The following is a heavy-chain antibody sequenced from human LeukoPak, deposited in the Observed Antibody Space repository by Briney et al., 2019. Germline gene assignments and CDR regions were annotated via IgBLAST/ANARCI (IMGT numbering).Heavy chain of an antibody. CDR1: GFTFTTYW. J-gene: IGHJ4*02. Sequence: GGSLRLSCAASGFTFTTYWVNWVRQAPGKGLEWVAVINQDGSEKYYVDSVKGRFTISRDNAKNSLYLQMNSLRAEDTAVYYCARDFRNAGDYWGQGTLVTVSS. CDR2: INQDGSEK. CDR3: ARDFRNAGDY. D-gene: IGHD1-14*01. V-gene: IGHV3-7*01.